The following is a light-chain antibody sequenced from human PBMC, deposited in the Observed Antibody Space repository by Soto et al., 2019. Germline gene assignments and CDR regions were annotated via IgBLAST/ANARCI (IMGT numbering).Light chain of an antibody. V-gene: IGLV2-11*01. CDR1: NSDVGGYNY. CDR2: DVS. CDR3: CSYLDSHTWV. J-gene: IGLJ3*02. Sequence: QSALTQPRSVSGSPGQSVTISCTGTNSDVGGYNYVSWYQQHPGKAPKLMISDVSDRPSGVPDRFSGSKSGNTASLTISGLQAEDEADYYCCSYLDSHTWVFGGGTKLTVL.